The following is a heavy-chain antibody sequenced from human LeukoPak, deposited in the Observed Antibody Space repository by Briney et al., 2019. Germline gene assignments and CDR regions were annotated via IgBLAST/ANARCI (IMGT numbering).Heavy chain of an antibody. CDR1: GITLSDHF. D-gene: IGHD5-18*01. CDR3: ARAIHGGYYYYYGMDV. V-gene: IGHV3-72*01. J-gene: IGHJ6*02. CDR2: SRNKARSYTT. Sequence: HPGGSLRVSCAASGITLSDHFMDWVRQAPGKGLEWVGRSRNKARSYTTEYAASVKGRFTISRDDSRNSLYLQMNSLRAEDTAVYYCARAIHGGYYYYYGMDVWGQGITVTVSS.